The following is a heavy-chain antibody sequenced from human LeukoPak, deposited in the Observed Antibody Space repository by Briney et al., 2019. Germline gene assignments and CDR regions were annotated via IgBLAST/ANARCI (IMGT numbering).Heavy chain of an antibody. CDR1: GFTFSSYW. CDR3: ARDSSGNDY. V-gene: IGHV3-7*01. CDR2: IKEDGSEK. D-gene: IGHD6-19*01. Sequence: PGGSLRLSCAASGFTFSSYWMSWVRQTPGKGLEWVANIKEDGSEKYYVDSVKGRFTISRDNAENSLYLEMSNLRAEDTAVYYCARDSSGNDYWGQGTLVTVSS. J-gene: IGHJ4*02.